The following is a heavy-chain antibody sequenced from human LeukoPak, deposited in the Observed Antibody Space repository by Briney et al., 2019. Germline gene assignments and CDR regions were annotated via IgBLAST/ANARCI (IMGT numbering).Heavy chain of an antibody. D-gene: IGHD2-2*01. V-gene: IGHV1-18*04. CDR3: ARDVVVVPAAMIDIDYYGMDV. CDR2: ISAYNGNT. J-gene: IGHJ6*04. CDR1: GYTFTSYG. Sequence: ASVKVSCKASGYTFTSYGISWVRQAPGQGLEWMGWISAYNGNTNYAQKLQGRVTMTTDTSTSTAYMELSSLRSDDTAVYYCARDVVVVPAAMIDIDYYGMDVWGKGTTVTVSS.